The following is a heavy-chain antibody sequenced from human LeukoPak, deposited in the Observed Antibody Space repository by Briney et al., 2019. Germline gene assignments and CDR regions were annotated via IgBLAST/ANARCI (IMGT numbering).Heavy chain of an antibody. J-gene: IGHJ6*03. CDR1: GYTFTSYS. V-gene: IGHV1-18*01. CDR2: ISAYNGNT. CDR3: ARDHRKYYDFWSGYLGYYYYYMDV. Sequence: RGASVKVSCKASGYTFTSYSISWVRQAPGQGLEWMGWISAYNGNTNYAQKLQGRVTMTTDTSTSTAYMELRSLRSDDTAVYYCARDHRKYYDFWSGYLGYYYYYMDVWGKGTTVTVSS. D-gene: IGHD3-3*01.